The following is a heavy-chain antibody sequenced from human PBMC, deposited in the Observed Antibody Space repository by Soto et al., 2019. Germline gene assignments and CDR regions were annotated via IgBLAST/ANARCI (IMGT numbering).Heavy chain of an antibody. CDR3: ARDQPLGYCSSTSCSTRFDP. CDR1: GGTFSSYA. V-gene: IGHV1-69*06. J-gene: IGHJ5*02. Sequence: QVQLVQSGAEVKKPGSSVKVSCKASGGTFSSYAISWVRQAPGQGLEWMGGIIPIFGTANYAQKFQGRDTITADKSTSTAYMELSSLSSEDTAVYYCARDQPLGYCSSTSCSTRFDPWGQGTLVTVSS. CDR2: IIPIFGTA. D-gene: IGHD2-2*01.